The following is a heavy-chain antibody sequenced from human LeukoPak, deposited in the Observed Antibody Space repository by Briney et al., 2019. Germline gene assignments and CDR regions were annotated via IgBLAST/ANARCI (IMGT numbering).Heavy chain of an antibody. D-gene: IGHD4-17*01. V-gene: IGHV1-69*05. CDR1: GGTFSSYA. J-gene: IGHJ4*02. CDR3: ARDWYGDCPALDY. CDR2: IIPIFGTA. Sequence: GSSVKVSCKASGGTFSSYAISWVRQAPGQGFEWMGRIIPIFGTANYAQKFQGRVTITTDESTSTAYMELSSLRSEDTAVYYCARDWYGDCPALDYWGQGTLVTVSS.